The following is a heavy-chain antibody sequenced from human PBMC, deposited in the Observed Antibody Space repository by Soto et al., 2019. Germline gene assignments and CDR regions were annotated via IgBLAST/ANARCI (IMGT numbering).Heavy chain of an antibody. CDR3: AREIAVAGTWWFDP. D-gene: IGHD6-19*01. Sequence: SETLSLTCTVSGGSISSYYWSWIRQPPGKGLEWIGYIYYSGSTNYNPSLKSRVTISVDTSRNQFSLKLSSVTAADTAVYYCAREIAVAGTWWFDPWGQGTRVTVSS. CDR2: IYYSGST. CDR1: GGSISSYY. J-gene: IGHJ5*02. V-gene: IGHV4-59*01.